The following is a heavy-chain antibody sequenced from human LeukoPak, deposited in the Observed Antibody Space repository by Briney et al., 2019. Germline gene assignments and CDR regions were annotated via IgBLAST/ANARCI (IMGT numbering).Heavy chain of an antibody. D-gene: IGHD3-10*01. V-gene: IGHV3-7*01. CDR2: IREDGNEK. Sequence: PGGSLRLACAASGFSVSGYWMTWVRQAPGKGLEWVANIREDGNEKNYMDSVKGRLTISRDNAKNSVILQMNSLRVEDTAVYYCARDAGGRSGSYYYDALDIWGQGTMVTVSP. J-gene: IGHJ3*02. CDR1: GFSVSGYW. CDR3: ARDAGGRSGSYYYDALDI.